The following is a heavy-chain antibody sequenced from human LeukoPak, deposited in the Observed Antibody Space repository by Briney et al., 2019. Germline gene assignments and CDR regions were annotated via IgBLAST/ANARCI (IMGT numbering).Heavy chain of an antibody. D-gene: IGHD6-13*01. J-gene: IGHJ3*02. CDR1: GFTFSSYA. Sequence: GGSLRLSCAASGFTFSSYAMSWVRQAPGKGLEWVSAISGSGGSTYYADSVKGRFTIPRDNSKNTLYLQMNSLRAEDTAVYYCAKGHGYSSSWYPSAFDIWGQGTMVTVSS. V-gene: IGHV3-23*01. CDR3: AKGHGYSSSWYPSAFDI. CDR2: ISGSGGST.